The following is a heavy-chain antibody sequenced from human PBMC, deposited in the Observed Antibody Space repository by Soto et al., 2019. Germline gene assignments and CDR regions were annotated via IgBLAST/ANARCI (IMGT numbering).Heavy chain of an antibody. J-gene: IGHJ4*02. D-gene: IGHD3-10*01. CDR2: VSNDGSKK. CDR1: RCTFTIYG. CDR3: ARESWANPDY. Sequence: SLILFCAASRCTFTIYGMHWVRQAPGKGLEWVAVVSNDGSKKFYADSVKGRFTISRDNAKNSLYLQMNSLRVEDTAVYYCARESWANPDYWGQGT. V-gene: IGHV3-30*03.